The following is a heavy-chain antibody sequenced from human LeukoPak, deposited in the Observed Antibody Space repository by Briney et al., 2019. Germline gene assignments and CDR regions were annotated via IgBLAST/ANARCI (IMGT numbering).Heavy chain of an antibody. D-gene: IGHD3-10*01. V-gene: IGHV1-18*01. Sequence: ASVKVSCKASGYTFTSYGISWVRQAPGQGLEWMGWISAYNGNTNYAQKLQGRVTMTTDTSTSTAYMELRSLRSDDTAVYYCARGYPITPMVRGEHPFDYWGQGTLVTVSS. CDR1: GYTFTSYG. CDR2: ISAYNGNT. CDR3: ARGYPITPMVRGEHPFDY. J-gene: IGHJ4*02.